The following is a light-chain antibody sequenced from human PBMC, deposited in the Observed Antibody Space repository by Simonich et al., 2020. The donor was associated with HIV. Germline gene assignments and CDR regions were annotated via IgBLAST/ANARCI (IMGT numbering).Light chain of an antibody. CDR2: WAS. V-gene: IGKV4-1*01. Sequence: DIVMTQSPDSLAVSLGERATINFKSNQSVLYSSNNKNYLPWDQQKPGQPPKLLIYWASTRESGVPDRFSGSGSGTDFTLTISSLQAEDVAIYYCQQYYSTPSFGQGTKVEIK. CDR3: QQYYSTPS. J-gene: IGKJ1*01. CDR1: QSVLYSSNNKNY.